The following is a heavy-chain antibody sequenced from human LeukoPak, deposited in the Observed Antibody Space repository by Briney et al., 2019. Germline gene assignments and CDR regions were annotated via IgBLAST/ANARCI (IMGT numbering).Heavy chain of an antibody. Sequence: GGSLRLSCAASGFTLSDYYMNWVRQAPGKGLEWVSYISSTSSTMYYADSVKGRFTISRDSAKNSLYLQMNSLRDEDTAVYYCARESAYAFWYWGQGTLVAVSS. V-gene: IGHV3-48*02. CDR1: GFTLSDYY. CDR3: ARESAYAFWY. J-gene: IGHJ4*02. D-gene: IGHD3-3*01. CDR2: ISSTSSTM.